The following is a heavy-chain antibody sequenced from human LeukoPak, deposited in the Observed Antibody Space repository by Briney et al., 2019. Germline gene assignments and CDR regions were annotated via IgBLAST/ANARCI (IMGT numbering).Heavy chain of an antibody. CDR1: GGTFSSYA. V-gene: IGHV1-69*05. CDR2: IIPIFGTA. J-gene: IGHJ3*02. CDR3: ARAKWGYYDSSGYYAFDI. Sequence: GASVKVSCKASGGTFSSYAISWVRQAPGQGLEWMGRIIPIFGTANYAQKFQGRVTITTDESTSTAYMELSSLRSEGTAVYYCARAKWGYYDSSGYYAFDIWGQGTMVTASS. D-gene: IGHD3-22*01.